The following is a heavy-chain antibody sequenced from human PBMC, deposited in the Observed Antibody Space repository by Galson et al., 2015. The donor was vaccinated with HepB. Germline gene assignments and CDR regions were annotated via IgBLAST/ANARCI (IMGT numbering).Heavy chain of an antibody. J-gene: IGHJ3*02. D-gene: IGHD2-2*01. Sequence: LSLTCAVYGVSFSGYYWSWIRQPPGKGLEWIGEINYDGSTNYNPSLKSRVTISADTSKKQFSLKLTSVTAADTAVYYCVRPPMGYCSSTSCPPFFDIWGQGTMVSVSS. CDR2: INYDGST. CDR3: VRPPMGYCSSTSCPPFFDI. CDR1: GVSFSGYY. V-gene: IGHV4-34*01.